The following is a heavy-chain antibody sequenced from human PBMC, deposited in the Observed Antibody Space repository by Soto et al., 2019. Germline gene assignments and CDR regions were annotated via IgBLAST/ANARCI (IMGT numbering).Heavy chain of an antibody. CDR3: ARWGDPPVKAFDI. CDR2: VHYTGSR. Sequence: PSETLSLTCTVSGASVNDYYWNWVRQPLGKGLEWIGFVHYTGSRIFNPSLQSRVTMSVDVSQNQFSLRLTSVTAADTAIYYCARWGDPPVKAFDIWGQGTRVTFSS. J-gene: IGHJ3*02. D-gene: IGHD2-21*02. V-gene: IGHV4-59*02. CDR1: GASVNDYY.